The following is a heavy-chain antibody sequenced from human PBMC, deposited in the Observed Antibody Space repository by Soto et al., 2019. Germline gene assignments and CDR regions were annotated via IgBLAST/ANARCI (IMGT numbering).Heavy chain of an antibody. CDR3: ARGYYYMDV. Sequence: QGQLVESVGGVVQPGRSLRLSCAASGFNLSTYGMHCFRQAPGKGLEWVAVISYDGRNKYYADSVKGRFNISRDEAKKTLYLQMNSLRAEDTAVYYWARGYYYMDVWGKGTTVNVFS. V-gene: IGHV3-30*03. CDR1: GFNLSTYG. J-gene: IGHJ6*03. CDR2: ISYDGRNK.